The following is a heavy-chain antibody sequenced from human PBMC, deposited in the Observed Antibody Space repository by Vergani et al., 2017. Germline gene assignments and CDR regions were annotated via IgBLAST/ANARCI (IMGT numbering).Heavy chain of an antibody. D-gene: IGHD6-6*01. CDR2: ISSSGSTI. CDR1: GFTFSSYE. Sequence: EVQLVESGGGLVQPGGSLRLSCAASGFTFSSYEMNWVRQAPGKGLEWVSYISSSGSTIYYADSVMGRFTISRDNAKNSLYLQMNSLRAEDTAVYYCARDGIEYSSSLGYWGQGTLVTVSS. J-gene: IGHJ4*02. CDR3: ARDGIEYSSSLGY. V-gene: IGHV3-48*03.